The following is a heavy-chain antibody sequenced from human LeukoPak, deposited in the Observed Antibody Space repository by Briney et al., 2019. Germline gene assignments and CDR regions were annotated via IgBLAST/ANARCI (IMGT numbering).Heavy chain of an antibody. CDR1: AFTSISYA. CDR3: SKDMGTGVYTSKEY. CDR2: ISCSGAYT. J-gene: IGHJ4*02. Sequence: GASLILSSAASAFTSISYALSCFLQAPQKEVKWFSTISCSGAYTYSSHSLKSRVTISIDNSKNTLYLQMNCLPADDTAVYYCSKDMGTGVYTSKEYWGQGTLVTVSS. D-gene: IGHD6-13*01. V-gene: IGHV3-23*01.